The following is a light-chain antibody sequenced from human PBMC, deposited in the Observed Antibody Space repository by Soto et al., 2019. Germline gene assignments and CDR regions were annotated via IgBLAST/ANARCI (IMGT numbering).Light chain of an antibody. CDR3: SSFTTSYFYL. Sequence: QSVLTQPASVSGSPGQSITISCTGSGSDIGAYNYVSWYQQHPGKAPKLLIHGVTRRPSGVSSRFSASKSAYTASLTISGLQAEDEANYYCSSFTTSYFYLFGPEPKVTVL. J-gene: IGLJ1*01. V-gene: IGLV2-14*01. CDR1: GSDIGAYNY. CDR2: GVT.